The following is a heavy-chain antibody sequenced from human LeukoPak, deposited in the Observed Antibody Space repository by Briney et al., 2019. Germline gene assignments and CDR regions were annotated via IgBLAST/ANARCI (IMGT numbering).Heavy chain of an antibody. Sequence: EASVKVSCKASGYXFTNYGISWVRQAPGQGLEWMGWISGYNDNTNYAQKFQGRLTVTTDTSTSTTYMELRSLRSDDTAVYYCARGGTSTDDYWGQGTLVTVSS. J-gene: IGHJ4*02. D-gene: IGHD1-26*01. CDR3: ARGGTSTDDY. CDR1: GYXFTNYG. V-gene: IGHV1-18*01. CDR2: ISGYNDNT.